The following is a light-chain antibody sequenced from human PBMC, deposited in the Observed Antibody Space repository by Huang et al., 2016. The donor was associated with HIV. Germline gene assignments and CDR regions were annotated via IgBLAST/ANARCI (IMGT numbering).Light chain of an antibody. V-gene: IGKV1-39*01. CDR3: QQTYITPYT. CDR1: QSISSY. Sequence: DIQMTQSPFFLSASVGDRVTFTFRECQSISSYLNWFQQKPGKAPELLIYAASNLKSGAPSMFSGSGSGTDFTLTIVSLQPADFATYYCQQTYITPYTFGQGTKLEIK. J-gene: IGKJ2*01. CDR2: AAS.